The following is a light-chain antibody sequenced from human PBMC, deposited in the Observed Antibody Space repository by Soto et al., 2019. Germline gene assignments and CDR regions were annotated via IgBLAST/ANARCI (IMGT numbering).Light chain of an antibody. J-gene: IGKJ4*01. V-gene: IGKV3-11*01. CDR2: DAS. Sequence: EIVLTQSPATLSLSPGNRATLSCRASESVSRYLAWYQQKPGQAPRLLIYDASNRATGIPARFSGSGSGTAFTLTITSLEPEDFAVSYCQQRSNWPSTFGGVTKVEIK. CDR3: QQRSNWPST. CDR1: ESVSRY.